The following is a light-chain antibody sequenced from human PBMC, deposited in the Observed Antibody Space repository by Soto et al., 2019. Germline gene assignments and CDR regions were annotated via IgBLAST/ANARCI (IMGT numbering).Light chain of an antibody. Sequence: EIVLTQSPGTLSLSPGERATLSCWASQNVLSNYLAWYQQKPGQAPRLLIYDASNRATGIPARFSGSGSGTDFTLTISRLEPEDFAVYYCQQYGNSWWTFGQGTKVDIK. CDR3: QQYGNSWWT. J-gene: IGKJ1*01. V-gene: IGKV3-20*01. CDR2: DAS. CDR1: QNVLSNY.